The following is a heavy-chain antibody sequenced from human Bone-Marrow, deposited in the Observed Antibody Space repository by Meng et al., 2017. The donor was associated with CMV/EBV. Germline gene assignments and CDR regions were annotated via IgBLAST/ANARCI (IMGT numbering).Heavy chain of an antibody. CDR2: IYYSGST. Sequence: SETLSLTCTVSGGSISSSSYYWGWIRQPPGKGLEWIGSIYYSGSTYYNPSLKSRVTISVDTSKNQFSLKLSSVTAADTAVYYCARELLNYDFWEGDAFDIWGQGTMATVSS. D-gene: IGHD3-3*01. J-gene: IGHJ3*02. CDR1: GGSISSSSYY. V-gene: IGHV4-39*07. CDR3: ARELLNYDFWEGDAFDI.